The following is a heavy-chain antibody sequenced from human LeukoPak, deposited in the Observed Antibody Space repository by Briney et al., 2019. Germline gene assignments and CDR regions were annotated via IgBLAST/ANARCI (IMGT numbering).Heavy chain of an antibody. CDR1: GLTFSNYW. V-gene: IGHV3-7*03. CDR2: IKQDGSEK. CDR3: ARDGFGTGSN. Sequence: GGSLRLSCAASGLTFSNYWMDWVRQAPGKGLEWVANIKQDGSEKNYVDSVKGRFIISRDNAKNTLYLQMNTLRADDTAVYYCARDGFGTGSNWGQGTLVTVSS. D-gene: IGHD3-16*01. J-gene: IGHJ4*02.